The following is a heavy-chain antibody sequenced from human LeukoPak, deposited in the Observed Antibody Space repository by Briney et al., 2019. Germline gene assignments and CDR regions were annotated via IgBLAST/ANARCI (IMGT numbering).Heavy chain of an antibody. Sequence: ASVKVSCKASGYTFTSYAMHWVRQAPGQRLEWMGWINAGNGNTKYSQKFQGRVTITRDTSASTAYMELSSLRSEDTAVYYCARSETIESNYYYCGMDVWGQGTTVTVSS. D-gene: IGHD3-9*01. CDR1: GYTFTSYA. J-gene: IGHJ6*02. CDR2: INAGNGNT. CDR3: ARSETIESNYYYCGMDV. V-gene: IGHV1-3*01.